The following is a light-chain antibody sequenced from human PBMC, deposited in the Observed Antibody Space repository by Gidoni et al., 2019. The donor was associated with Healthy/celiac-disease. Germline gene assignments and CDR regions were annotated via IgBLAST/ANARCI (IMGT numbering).Light chain of an antibody. CDR2: EVS. CDR1: SSDVGSYNL. J-gene: IGLJ2*01. Sequence: QSALTQPASVSGSPGPSITISCTGTSSDVGSYNLVSWYQQHPGNAPNLMIYEVSKRPSGVSNRFSGSKSGNTASLTISGLQAEDEADYYCCSYAGSSTLVFGGGTKLTVL. V-gene: IGLV2-23*02. CDR3: CSYAGSSTLV.